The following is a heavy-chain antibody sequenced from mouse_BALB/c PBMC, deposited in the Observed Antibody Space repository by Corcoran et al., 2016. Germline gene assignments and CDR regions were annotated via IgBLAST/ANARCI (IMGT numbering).Heavy chain of an antibody. CDR2: IYPGSGNT. J-gene: IGHJ4*01. V-gene: IGHV1-84*02. CDR1: GYTFTDYY. Sequence: QLQLQQSGPELVKPGASVKISCKASGYTFTDYYISWVKQKPGQGLEWIGWIYPGSGNTKYNEKFTGKATLTVDTSSRTAYMQLSSLTSEDTAVYVCARFGSGYAMDYWGQGTSVTVSS. CDR3: ARFGSGYAMDY. D-gene: IGHD3-1*01.